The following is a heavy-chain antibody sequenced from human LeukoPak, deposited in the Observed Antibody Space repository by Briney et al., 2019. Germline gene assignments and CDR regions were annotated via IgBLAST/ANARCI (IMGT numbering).Heavy chain of an antibody. D-gene: IGHD4-17*01. CDR2: INHSGST. J-gene: IGHJ4*02. V-gene: IGHV4-34*01. CDR1: GGSFSGYY. Sequence: SETLSLTCAVYGGSFSGYYWSWIRQPPGKGLEWIGEINHSGSTYYNPSLKSRVTISVDTSKNQFSLKLSSVTAADTAVYYCASYTTTVTTFDYWGQGTLVTVSS. CDR3: ASYTTTVTTFDY.